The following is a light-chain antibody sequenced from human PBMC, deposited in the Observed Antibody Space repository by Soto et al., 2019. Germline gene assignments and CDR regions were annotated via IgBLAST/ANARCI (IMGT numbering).Light chain of an antibody. V-gene: IGKV3-15*01. CDR3: QHYNSWPRT. CDR1: QSVSSN. Sequence: EMMMTQSPATVSVSPGERATLSCRASQSVSSNLAWYQQKPGQAPRLLIYGASTRATGVPARFSGSGSGTEFTLTISSLQSEDFAVYHCQHYNSWPRTFGQGTKVESK. J-gene: IGKJ1*01. CDR2: GAS.